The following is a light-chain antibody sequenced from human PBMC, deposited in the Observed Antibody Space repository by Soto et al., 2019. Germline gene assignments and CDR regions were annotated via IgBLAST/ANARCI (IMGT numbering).Light chain of an antibody. Sequence: DIVMTQSPLSLPVTPGEPASISCRSSQSLLYTNGYNYLDWYLQKPGQPPQLLIFLGSYRASGVTDRFSGSGSGTDFTLKISRVEAEDVGVYYCMQALQSRTFGQGTKVEI. CDR3: MQALQSRT. CDR1: QSLLYTNGYNY. J-gene: IGKJ1*01. V-gene: IGKV2-28*01. CDR2: LGS.